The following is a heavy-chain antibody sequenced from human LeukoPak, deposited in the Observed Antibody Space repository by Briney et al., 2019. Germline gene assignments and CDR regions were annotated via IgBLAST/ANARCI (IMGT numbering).Heavy chain of an antibody. J-gene: IGHJ4*02. Sequence: ASVNVSCKASGYSFISFVINWVRQATGQGLEWLGWMNPNSGSTGYAQNFQGSVSMTRDISISTAYMELSNLGSEDTAVYYCTRNLARTGDFDYWGQGTLVTVSS. V-gene: IGHV1-8*01. CDR1: GYSFISFV. CDR2: MNPNSGST. CDR3: TRNLARTGDFDY. D-gene: IGHD5-12*01.